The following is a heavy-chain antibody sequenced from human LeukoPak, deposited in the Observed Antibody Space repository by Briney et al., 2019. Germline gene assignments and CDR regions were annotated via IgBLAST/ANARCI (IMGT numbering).Heavy chain of an antibody. V-gene: IGHV4-34*01. J-gene: IGHJ3*02. D-gene: IGHD3-3*01. CDR1: GGSFSGYY. CDR2: INHSGST. Sequence: SETLSLTCAVYGGSFSGYYWSWIRQPPGKGLEWIGEINHSGSTNYNPSLKSRVTISVDTSKNQFSLKLSSVTAADTAVYYCASHSFGVVISEAFDIWGQGTMVTVSS. CDR3: ASHSFGVVISEAFDI.